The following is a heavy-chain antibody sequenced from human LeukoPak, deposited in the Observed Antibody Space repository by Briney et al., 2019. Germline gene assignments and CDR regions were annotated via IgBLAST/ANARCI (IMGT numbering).Heavy chain of an antibody. CDR3: AKSKDHYGSGSYDDY. D-gene: IGHD3-10*01. Sequence: GGSLRLPCAASGFTFSSYAMSWVCQAPGKGLEWVSAISSSGGSTYYADSVKGRFTISRDNSKNTLYLQMNSLRAEDTAVYYCAKSKDHYGSGSYDDYWGQGTLVTVSS. V-gene: IGHV3-23*01. CDR2: ISSSGGST. CDR1: GFTFSSYA. J-gene: IGHJ4*02.